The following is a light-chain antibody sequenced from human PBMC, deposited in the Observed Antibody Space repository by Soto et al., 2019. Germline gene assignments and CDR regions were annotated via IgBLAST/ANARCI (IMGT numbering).Light chain of an antibody. CDR1: QSVSRW. CDR2: KAS. CDR3: HEYFDNWT. J-gene: IGKJ1*01. Sequence: DIQMTQSPSTLSASVGDRVTITCRASQSVSRWLAWYQQKPGKAPKLLIYKASTLESGVPSRFSGGGSATEFTRASSSRQPDDAATYCFHEYFDNWTFGQGTQVEIK. V-gene: IGKV1-5*03.